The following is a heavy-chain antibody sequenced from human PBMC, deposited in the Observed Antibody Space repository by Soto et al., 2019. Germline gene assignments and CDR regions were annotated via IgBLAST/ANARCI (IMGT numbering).Heavy chain of an antibody. J-gene: IGHJ4*02. Sequence: QVQLVQSGAEVKKPGASVKVSCKASGYTFTSYGISWVRQAPGQGLEWMGCISAYNGNTNYAQKPQARVTMTTDTTTSTANMELRSLRPDDTAVYYCARDLPPPDYWGQGTLVTVSS. V-gene: IGHV1-18*01. CDR3: ARDLPPPDY. CDR1: GYTFTSYG. CDR2: ISAYNGNT.